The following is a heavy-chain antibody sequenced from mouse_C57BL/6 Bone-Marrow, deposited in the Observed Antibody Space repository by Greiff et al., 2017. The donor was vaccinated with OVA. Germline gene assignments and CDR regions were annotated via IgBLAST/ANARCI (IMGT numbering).Heavy chain of an antibody. D-gene: IGHD1-1*01. Sequence: DVKLVESGGGLVKPGGSLKLSCAASGFTFSDYGMHWVRQAPEKGLEWVAYISSGSSTIYYADTVKGRFTISRDNAKNTLFLQMTSLRSEDTAMYYCARGPYCYGSSYDYYAMDYWGQGTSVTVSS. CDR2: ISSGSSTI. J-gene: IGHJ4*01. V-gene: IGHV5-17*01. CDR3: ARGPYCYGSSYDYYAMDY. CDR1: GFTFSDYG.